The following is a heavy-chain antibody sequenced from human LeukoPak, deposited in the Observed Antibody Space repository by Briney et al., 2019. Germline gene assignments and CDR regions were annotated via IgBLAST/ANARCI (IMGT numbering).Heavy chain of an antibody. Sequence: SETLSLTCTVSGGSISNSNYYWAWIRQPPGKGLEWIGSIYYSGSTYYYASLKSRLTISVDTSSNQFSLNLSSVTAADTAVYYCAREGSSASGQDWYAFDIWGQETMVTVSS. CDR3: AREGSSASGQDWYAFDI. CDR2: IYYSGST. D-gene: IGHD5-12*01. CDR1: GGSISNSNYY. V-gene: IGHV4-39*02. J-gene: IGHJ3*02.